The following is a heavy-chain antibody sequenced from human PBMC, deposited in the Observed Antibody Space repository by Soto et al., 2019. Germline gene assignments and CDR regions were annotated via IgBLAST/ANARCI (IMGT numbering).Heavy chain of an antibody. D-gene: IGHD6-13*01. CDR1: GGSISSGGYY. J-gene: IGHJ6*02. Sequence: SETLSLTCTVSGGSISSGGYYWSWIRQHPGKGLEWIGYIYYSGSTYYNPSLKSRVTISVDTSKNQFSLKLSSVTAADTAVYYGAREGIDYHYGMDFWGQGTTVTVSS. V-gene: IGHV4-31*03. CDR3: AREGIDYHYGMDF. CDR2: IYYSGST.